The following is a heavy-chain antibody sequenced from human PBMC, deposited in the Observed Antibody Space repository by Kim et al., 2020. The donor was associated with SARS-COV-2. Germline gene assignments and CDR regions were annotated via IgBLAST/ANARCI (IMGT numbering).Heavy chain of an antibody. V-gene: IGHV3-33*01. Sequence: GGSLRLSCAASGFTFSSYGMHWVRQAPGKGLQWVAVIWYDGSKKQYGDSVKGRFTISRDNSKNTLYLQMSSLRAEDTAVYYCARVAVGADMAYFSYFYGMDVWGQGTTVTVSS. CDR3: ARVAVGADMAYFSYFYGMDV. J-gene: IGHJ6*02. CDR1: GFTFSSYG. D-gene: IGHD1-26*01. CDR2: IWYDGSKK.